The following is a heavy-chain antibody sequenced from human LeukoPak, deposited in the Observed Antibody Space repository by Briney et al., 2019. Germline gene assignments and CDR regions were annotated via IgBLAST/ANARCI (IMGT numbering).Heavy chain of an antibody. CDR2: ISSSSSYI. CDR1: GFTFSSYS. V-gene: IGHV3-21*01. J-gene: IGHJ4*02. CDR3: ARGGNKIPFDS. D-gene: IGHD1/OR15-1a*01. Sequence: GGSLRLSCAASGFTFSSYSMNWVRQAPGKGLEWVSSISSSSSYIYYADSVKGRFTFSRDNAKNSLYLQMNSLRAEDTGVYYCARGGNKIPFDSWGQGTLVTVSS.